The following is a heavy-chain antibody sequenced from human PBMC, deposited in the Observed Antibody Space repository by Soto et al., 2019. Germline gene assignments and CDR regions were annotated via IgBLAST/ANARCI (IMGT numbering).Heavy chain of an antibody. J-gene: IGHJ6*02. V-gene: IGHV1-18*01. CDR2: ISAYNGNT. Sequence: QVQLVQSGAEVKKPGASVKVSCKASGYTFTSYGISWVRQAPGQGLEWMGWISAYNGNTNYAQKLQGRVTMTTDTSMSTAYMEVRSLRSDDTAVYYCAGAGSYYPIIYYYYYGMDVWGQGTTVTVSS. D-gene: IGHD3-10*01. CDR3: AGAGSYYPIIYYYYYGMDV. CDR1: GYTFTSYG.